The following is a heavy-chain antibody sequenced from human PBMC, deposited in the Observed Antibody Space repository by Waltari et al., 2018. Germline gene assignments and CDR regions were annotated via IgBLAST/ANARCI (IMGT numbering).Heavy chain of an antibody. V-gene: IGHV4-4*07. Sequence: HVQLQESGPGLVKPSETLSLTCTVSSDSLRGYHWSWIRQSARKGLEWIGRASSSGTTNYNLSFKSRVTMSVDMSKNQFSLRLTSVTAADTAVYYCARERQIVVVPPADLLVFEYWGQGALVTVSS. D-gene: IGHD2-2*01. CDR1: SDSLRGYH. CDR2: ASSSGTT. J-gene: IGHJ4*02. CDR3: ARERQIVVVPPADLLVFEY.